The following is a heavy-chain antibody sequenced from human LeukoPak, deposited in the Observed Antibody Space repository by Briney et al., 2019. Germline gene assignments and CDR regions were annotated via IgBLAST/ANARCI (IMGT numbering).Heavy chain of an antibody. Sequence: GGSLRLSCAASGFIFSDYYMSWIRQAPGKGLEWISYISSDGTTTHFADSVKGRATISRDNVKNSLYLRMNSLRAEDTAVYYCARDSDRIVVVVALGYYYGMDVWGQGTTVTVSS. D-gene: IGHD2-15*01. J-gene: IGHJ6*02. V-gene: IGHV3-11*01. CDR2: ISSDGTTT. CDR3: ARDSDRIVVVVALGYYYGMDV. CDR1: GFIFSDYY.